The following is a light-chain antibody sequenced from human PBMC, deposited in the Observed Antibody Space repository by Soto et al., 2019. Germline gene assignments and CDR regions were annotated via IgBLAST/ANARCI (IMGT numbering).Light chain of an antibody. CDR1: SSNIGAGYD. CDR3: QSYDSSLSGYV. J-gene: IGLJ1*01. CDR2: GNT. Sequence: QSVLTQPPSISGAPGQRVTIPCTGSSSNIGAGYDVHWYQQLPGAAPKLLIYGNTKRPSGVPDRISGSKSGTSASLAITGLQAEDEADYYCQSYDSSLSGYVFGTGTKLTVL. V-gene: IGLV1-40*01.